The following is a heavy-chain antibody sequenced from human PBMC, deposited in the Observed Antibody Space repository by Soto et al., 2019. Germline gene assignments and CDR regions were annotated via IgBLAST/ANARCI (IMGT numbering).Heavy chain of an antibody. V-gene: IGHV1-69*06. CDR1: GGTFSSYA. CDR2: IIPIFGTA. J-gene: IGHJ6*02. CDR3: ARGMVEWISFGSNYYYYGMDV. Sequence: GASVKVSCKSSGGTFSSYAISCVRQAPGQGLEWMGGIIPIFGTANYAQKFQGRVTITADKSTSTAYMELSSLRSEDTAVYYCARGMVEWISFGSNYYYYGMDVSGQGTTVTVSS. D-gene: IGHD3-3*01.